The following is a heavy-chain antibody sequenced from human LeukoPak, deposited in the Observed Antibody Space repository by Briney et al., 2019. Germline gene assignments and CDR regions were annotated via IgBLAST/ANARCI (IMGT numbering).Heavy chain of an antibody. CDR2: ISSSGSTI. D-gene: IGHD6-19*01. CDR1: GFTFSDYY. V-gene: IGHV3-11*01. J-gene: IGHJ4*02. CDR3: ARYSSGWWGTKYYFDY. Sequence: GGSLRLSCAASGFTFSDYYMSWNRQAPGKGLEWASYISSSGSTIYYADSVKGRFTISRDNAKNSLYLQMNRLRAEDTAGYYCARYSSGWWGTKYYFDYWGQGTLVTVSS.